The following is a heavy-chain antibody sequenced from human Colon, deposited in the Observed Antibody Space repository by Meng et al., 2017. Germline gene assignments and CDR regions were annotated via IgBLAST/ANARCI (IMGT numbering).Heavy chain of an antibody. CDR2: IYYTGST. CDR3: ARGPLDY. V-gene: IGHV4-61*01. Sequence: QVQLHESRQGLARPSQNLSLTCTVSWGSVSSGSYHWRWTRMPPGKGLEWMGYIYYTGSTNYHPSLKSRVTISVDTSKNQFSLKLSSVTAADTAVYYCARGPLDYWGQGTLVTVSS. J-gene: IGHJ4*02. CDR1: WGSVSSGSYH.